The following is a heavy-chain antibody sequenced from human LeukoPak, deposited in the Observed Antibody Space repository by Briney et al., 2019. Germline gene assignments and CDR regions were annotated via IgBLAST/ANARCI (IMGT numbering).Heavy chain of an antibody. CDR3: ARGAGYYDSSGRSPHFDY. J-gene: IGHJ4*02. Sequence: ASVKVSCKASGYIFTSYFMHWVRQAPGQGLEWMGWINPNSGGTNYAQKFQGRVTMTRDTSISTAYMELSRLRSDDTAVYYCARGAGYYDSSGRSPHFDYWGQGTLVTVSS. V-gene: IGHV1-2*02. CDR2: INPNSGGT. CDR1: GYIFTSYF. D-gene: IGHD3-22*01.